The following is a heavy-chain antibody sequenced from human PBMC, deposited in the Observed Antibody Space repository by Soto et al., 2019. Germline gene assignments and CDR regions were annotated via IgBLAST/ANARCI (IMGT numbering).Heavy chain of an antibody. CDR3: ARYYYDSSGYYYGWFDP. J-gene: IGHJ5*02. D-gene: IGHD3-22*01. V-gene: IGHV4-59*01. CDR2: IYYTGNT. CDR1: GDSISTYH. Sequence: SETLSLTCTVSGDSISTYHWSWIRQPPGKGLEWIAYIYYTGNTYYNPSLKSRVTISMDTSKNQFSLKLRSVTAADTSVYYCARYYYDSSGYYYGWFDPWGQGTLVTVSS.